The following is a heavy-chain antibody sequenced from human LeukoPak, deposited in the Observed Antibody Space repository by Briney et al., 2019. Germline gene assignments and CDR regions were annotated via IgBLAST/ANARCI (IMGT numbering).Heavy chain of an antibody. D-gene: IGHD4-11*01. J-gene: IGHJ4*02. CDR3: ARGIGDYSNYEFDY. V-gene: IGHV1-8*02. CDR1: GYTFTGYY. Sequence: GASVKVSCKASGYTFTGYYMHWVRQATGQGLEWMGWMNPNSGNTGYAQKFQGRVTITRNTSISTAYMELSSLRSEDTAVYYCARGIGDYSNYEFDYWGQGTLVTVSS. CDR2: MNPNSGNT.